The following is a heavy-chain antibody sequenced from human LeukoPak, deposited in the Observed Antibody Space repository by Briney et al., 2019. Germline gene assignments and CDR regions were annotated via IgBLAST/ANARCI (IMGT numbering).Heavy chain of an antibody. V-gene: IGHV1-2*02. D-gene: IGHD6-13*01. Sequence: ASVKVSCKASGYTFTCHYVHWVRQAPGQGLEWMGWINGNTGDTNYAQRFQGGVTMISETSISTMYMELSRLRSDDTAVYCCAREYSSSLFDYWGQGTLVTVSS. CDR1: GYTFTCHY. J-gene: IGHJ4*02. CDR3: AREYSSSLFDY. CDR2: INGNTGDT.